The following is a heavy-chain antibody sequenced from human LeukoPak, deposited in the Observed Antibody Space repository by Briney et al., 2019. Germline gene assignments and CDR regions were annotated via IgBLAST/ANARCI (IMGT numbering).Heavy chain of an antibody. J-gene: IGHJ4*02. CDR3: AALFYTGTSTLRGRPTGDRYYGSGPHDY. CDR2: IYTSGST. Sequence: PSETLSLTCTVSGGSISSSSYYWSWIQQPAGKGLEWIARIYTSGSTNYNPSLKSRVTISVDTSKNQFSLKLSSVTAADTAVYYCAALFYTGTSTLRGRPTGDRYYGSGPHDYWGQGTLVTVSS. V-gene: IGHV4-61*02. D-gene: IGHD3-10*01. CDR1: GGSISSSSYY.